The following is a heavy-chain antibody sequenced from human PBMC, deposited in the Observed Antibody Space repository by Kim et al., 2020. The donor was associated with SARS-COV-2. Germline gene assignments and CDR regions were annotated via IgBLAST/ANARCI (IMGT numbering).Heavy chain of an antibody. V-gene: IGHV1-8*01. CDR3: ARWVQLERRLDY. D-gene: IGHD1-1*01. CDR1: GYTFTSYD. CDR2: MNPNSGNT. J-gene: IGHJ4*02. Sequence: ASVKVSCKASGYTFTSYDINWVRQATGQGLEWMGWMNPNSGNTGYAQKFQGRVTMTRNTSISTAYMELSSLRSEDTAVYYCARWVQLERRLDYWGQGTLVTVSS.